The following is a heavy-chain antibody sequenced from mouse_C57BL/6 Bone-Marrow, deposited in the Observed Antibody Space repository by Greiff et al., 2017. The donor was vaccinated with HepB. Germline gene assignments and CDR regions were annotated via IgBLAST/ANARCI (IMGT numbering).Heavy chain of an antibody. V-gene: IGHV14-3*02. Sequence: VQLQQSGADLVKPGASVKLSCIVSGFNINDTYMYWVKQRPEQGLEWIGKIDPANGNTKYDPKFQGKATITANTSSNTAYLRLSSLTSEDTAVYYCATSPSFAYWGQGTLVTVSA. CDR2: IDPANGNT. CDR3: ATSPSFAY. CDR1: GFNINDTY. J-gene: IGHJ3*01.